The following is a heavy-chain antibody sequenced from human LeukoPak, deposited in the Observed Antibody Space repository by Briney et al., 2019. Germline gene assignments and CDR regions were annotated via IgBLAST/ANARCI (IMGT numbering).Heavy chain of an antibody. D-gene: IGHD6-13*01. Sequence: PSETLSLTCAFYGGSFSSYSWNWIRQPPGKGLEWIGEINHSGSANYNPSLKSRVTMSVDTSNNQFSLKLNSVTAADTAVYYCAKAAGYSTIYWFDPWGQGTLVTVSS. CDR1: GGSFSSYS. CDR2: INHSGSA. CDR3: AKAAGYSTIYWFDP. J-gene: IGHJ5*02. V-gene: IGHV4-34*01.